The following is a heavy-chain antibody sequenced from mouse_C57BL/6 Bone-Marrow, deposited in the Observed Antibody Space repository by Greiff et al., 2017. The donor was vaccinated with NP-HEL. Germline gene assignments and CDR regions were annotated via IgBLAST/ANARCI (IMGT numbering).Heavy chain of an antibody. J-gene: IGHJ1*03. CDR3: ARKGGRSYWYFDV. V-gene: IGHV1-72*01. Sequence: VQLQQPGAELVKPGASVKLSCKASGYTFTSYWMHWVKQRPGRGLEWIGRIDPNSGGTKYNEKFKSKATLTVDKPSSTAYMQLSSLTSEDSAVYYCARKGGRSYWYFDVWGTGTTVTVSS. D-gene: IGHD1-1*01. CDR2: IDPNSGGT. CDR1: GYTFTSYW.